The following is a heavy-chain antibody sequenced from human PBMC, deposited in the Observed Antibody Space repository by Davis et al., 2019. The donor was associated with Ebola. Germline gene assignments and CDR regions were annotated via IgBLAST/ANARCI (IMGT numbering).Heavy chain of an antibody. J-gene: IGHJ5*02. CDR1: GYTFTGYD. CDR3: ARGRMAAAGGGFDP. CDR2: MNTNSGNT. D-gene: IGHD5-24*01. Sequence: ASVKVSCKASGYTFTGYDINWVRQATGQGLEWMGWMNTNSGNTGYAQKFQGRVTMNRENSMSTAYMELRSLRSEDTAVYYCARGRMAAAGGGFDPWGQGTLVTVSS. V-gene: IGHV1-8*01.